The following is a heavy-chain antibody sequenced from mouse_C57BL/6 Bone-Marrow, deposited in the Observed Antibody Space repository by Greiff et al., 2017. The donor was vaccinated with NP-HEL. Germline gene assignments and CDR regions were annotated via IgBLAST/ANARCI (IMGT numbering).Heavy chain of an antibody. CDR2: IDPNSGGT. V-gene: IGHV1-72*01. CDR3: ARYYYGSGYFDY. D-gene: IGHD1-1*01. CDR1: GYTFTNYW. J-gene: IGHJ2*01. Sequence: QVHVKQPGAELVKPGASVKLSCKASGYTFTNYWMHWVKQRPGRGLEWIGRIDPNSGGTKYNEKFKSKATLTVDKPSSTAYMQLSSLTSEDSAVYYGARYYYGSGYFDYGGQGTTLTVSS.